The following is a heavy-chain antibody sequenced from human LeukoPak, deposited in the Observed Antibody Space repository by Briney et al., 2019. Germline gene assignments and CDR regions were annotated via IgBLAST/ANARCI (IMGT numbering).Heavy chain of an antibody. V-gene: IGHV3-30*18. D-gene: IGHD6-19*01. CDR2: ISYDGSNK. Sequence: GGSMRLSCAASGFTFSSYGMHWVCQAPGKGLEWVAVISYDGSNKYYADSVKGRFTISRDNSKNTLYLQMNSLRAEDTAVYYCAKDSGSGWYYGETFDYWGQGTLVTVSS. CDR1: GFTFSSYG. J-gene: IGHJ4*02. CDR3: AKDSGSGWYYGETFDY.